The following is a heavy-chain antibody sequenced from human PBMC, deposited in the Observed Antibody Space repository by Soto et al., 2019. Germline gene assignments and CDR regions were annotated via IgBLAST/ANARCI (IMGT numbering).Heavy chain of an antibody. CDR1: GFTFSSYA. CDR2: ISGSGGST. CDR3: ARATYYDFWSGYYSLTEVYWFDP. Sequence: GGSLRLSCAASGFTFSSYAMSWVRQAPGKGLEWVSAISGSGGSTYYADSVKGRFTISRDNSKNTLYLQMNCLRAEDTAVYYCARATYYDFWSGYYSLTEVYWFDPWGQGTLVTVSS. D-gene: IGHD3-3*01. V-gene: IGHV3-23*01. J-gene: IGHJ5*02.